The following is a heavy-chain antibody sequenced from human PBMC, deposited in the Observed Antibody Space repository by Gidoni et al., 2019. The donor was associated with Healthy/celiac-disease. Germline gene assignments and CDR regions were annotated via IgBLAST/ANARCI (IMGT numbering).Heavy chain of an antibody. CDR1: GFTFSSYA. J-gene: IGHJ4*02. CDR2: ISYDGSNK. Sequence: QVQLVESGGGVVQPGRSLRLSCAASGFTFSSYAMHWVRQAPGKGLEWVAVISYDGSNKYYADSVKGRFTISRDNSKNTLYLQMNSLRAEDTAVYYCATAFLWGQGTLVTVSS. D-gene: IGHD3-3*02. CDR3: ATAFL. V-gene: IGHV3-30*04.